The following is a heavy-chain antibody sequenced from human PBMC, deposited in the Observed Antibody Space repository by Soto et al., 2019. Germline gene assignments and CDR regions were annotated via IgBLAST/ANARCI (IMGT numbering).Heavy chain of an antibody. CDR1: GGSISSGGYY. Sequence: QVQLQESGPGLVKPSQTLSLTCTVSGGSISSGGYYWSWIRQHPGKGLEWIGYIYYSGSTYYNPSLKSPVTISVDTSKNQFSLKLSSVTAADTAVYYCARAVDIVVVVAATNFDYWGQGTLVTVSS. V-gene: IGHV4-31*01. D-gene: IGHD2-15*01. CDR3: ARAVDIVVVVAATNFDY. J-gene: IGHJ4*02. CDR2: IYYSGST.